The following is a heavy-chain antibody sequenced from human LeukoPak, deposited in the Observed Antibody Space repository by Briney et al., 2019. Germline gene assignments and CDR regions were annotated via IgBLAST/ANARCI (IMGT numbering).Heavy chain of an antibody. J-gene: IGHJ4*02. CDR1: GFTVSSYA. D-gene: IGHD3-22*01. CDR2: ISGSGGST. CDR3: ATNQGVVVVISQNFDY. V-gene: IGHV3-23*01. Sequence: PGGSLRLSCAASGFTVSSYAMSWVRQAPGKGLEWVSAISGSGGSTYYADSVKGRFTISRDNSKNTLYLQMNSLRAEDTAVYYCATNQGVVVVISQNFDYWGQGTLVTVSS.